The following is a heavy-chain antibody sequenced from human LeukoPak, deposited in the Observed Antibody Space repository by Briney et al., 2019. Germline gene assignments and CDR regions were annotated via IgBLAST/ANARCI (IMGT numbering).Heavy chain of an antibody. V-gene: IGHV3-30*18. CDR2: ISYDGSNK. CDR1: GFTFSSYG. J-gene: IGHJ6*02. D-gene: IGHD5-18*01. CDR3: ANGAGGPDTAMVSYYYYGMDV. Sequence: GRSLRLSCAASGFTFSSYGVHWVRQAPGKGLEWVAVISYDGSNKYYTDSVKGRFTISRDNSKNTLYLQMNSLRAEDTAVYYCANGAGGPDTAMVSYYYYGMDVWGQGTTVTVSS.